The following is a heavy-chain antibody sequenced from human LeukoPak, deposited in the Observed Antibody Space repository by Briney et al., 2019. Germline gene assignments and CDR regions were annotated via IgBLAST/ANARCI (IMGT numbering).Heavy chain of an antibody. Sequence: ASVKVSCKASGYTFTSYYMHWVRQAPGQGLEWMGIINPSGGSTSYAQKFQGRVTMTRDTSTSTVYMELSSLRSEDTAVYYCARGREDIVVVVAATRYNWFDPWGQGTLVTVSS. CDR3: ARGREDIVVVVAATRYNWFDP. V-gene: IGHV1-46*01. J-gene: IGHJ5*02. D-gene: IGHD2-15*01. CDR2: INPSGGST. CDR1: GYTFTSYY.